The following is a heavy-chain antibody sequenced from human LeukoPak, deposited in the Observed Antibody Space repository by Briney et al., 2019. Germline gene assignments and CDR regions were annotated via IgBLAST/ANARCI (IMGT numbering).Heavy chain of an antibody. D-gene: IGHD2-21*01. CDR1: GFIFSHYG. CDR3: ARELSQIVWGGLDY. V-gene: IGHV3-33*05. J-gene: IGHJ4*02. Sequence: GRSLRLSCAASGFIFSHYGMHWVRQAPGKGLEWVAVIQNDASTENFADSVKGRFTISRDNSKNTVFLQMNSLRVEDTAVYYCARELSQIVWGGLDYGGQGTLVSVSS. CDR2: IQNDASTE.